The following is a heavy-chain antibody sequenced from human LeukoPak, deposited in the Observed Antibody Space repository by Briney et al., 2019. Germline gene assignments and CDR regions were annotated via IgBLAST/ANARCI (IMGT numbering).Heavy chain of an antibody. Sequence: GGSLTLSCAGSGFTFSSYAMSWVRQAPGQGLEWVSVISDSGDYTSYADSVRGRFTISRDNAKNTLSLQMNSLRAEDTGVYYCARAPSEIGGYYPEYFRHWGQGTLVTVSS. J-gene: IGHJ1*01. V-gene: IGHV3-23*01. D-gene: IGHD3-22*01. CDR3: ARAPSEIGGYYPEYFRH. CDR1: GFTFSSYA. CDR2: ISDSGDYT.